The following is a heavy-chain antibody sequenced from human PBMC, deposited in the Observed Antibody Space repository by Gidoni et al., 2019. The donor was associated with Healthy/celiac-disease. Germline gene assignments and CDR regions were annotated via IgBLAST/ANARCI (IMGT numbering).Heavy chain of an antibody. CDR3: ARRSYSSYYGMDV. CDR2: IYYSGST. V-gene: IGHV4-39*01. D-gene: IGHD6-13*01. J-gene: IGHJ6*02. Sequence: QLQLQESGPGLVKPSEPLSLTCTVSGGSISSSSYYWGWIRQPPGKGLEWIGSIYYSGSTYYNPSLKSRVTISVDTSKNQFSLKLSSVTAADTAVYYCARRSYSSYYGMDVWGQGTTVTVSS. CDR1: GGSISSSSYY.